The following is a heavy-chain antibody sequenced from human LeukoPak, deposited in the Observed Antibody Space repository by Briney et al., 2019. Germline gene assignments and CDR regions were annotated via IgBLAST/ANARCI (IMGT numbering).Heavy chain of an antibody. D-gene: IGHD6-13*01. V-gene: IGHV1-18*01. Sequence: ASVKVSCKASGYTFTSYGISWVRQAPGQGLEWMGWISAYNGNTNYAQKLQGRVTMTTDTSTSTAYMELRSLRSDDTAVHYCARSIAAAGTCWAAFDIWGQGTMVTVSS. CDR3: ARSIAAAGTCWAAFDI. J-gene: IGHJ3*02. CDR1: GYTFTSYG. CDR2: ISAYNGNT.